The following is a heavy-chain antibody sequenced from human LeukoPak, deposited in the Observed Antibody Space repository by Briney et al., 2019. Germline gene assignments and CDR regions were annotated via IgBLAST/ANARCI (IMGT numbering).Heavy chain of an antibody. CDR3: ARESVKAAAIDY. CDR1: GFTFSNYG. Sequence: PGGSLRLSCAASGFTFSNYGMHWVRQAPGKGLVWVSRINSDGSSSSYADSVNGRFTISRDNAKNTLSLQMNSLRADDTAIYYCARESVKAAAIDYWGQGTLVTVSS. J-gene: IGHJ4*02. V-gene: IGHV3-74*01. CDR2: INSDGSSS. D-gene: IGHD6-13*01.